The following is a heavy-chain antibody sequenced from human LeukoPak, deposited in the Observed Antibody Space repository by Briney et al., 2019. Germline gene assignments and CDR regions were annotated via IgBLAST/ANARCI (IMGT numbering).Heavy chain of an antibody. CDR3: TTSGGELLQTIVIDY. CDR1: GFTFSNAW. CDR2: IKSKTDGGTT. J-gene: IGHJ4*02. Sequence: GGSLRLSCAASGFTFSNAWMSRVRQAPGKGLEWVGRIKSKTDGGTTDYAAPVKGRFTISRDDSKNTLYLQMNSLKTEDTAVYYCTTSGGELLQTIVIDYWGQGTLVTVSS. D-gene: IGHD1-26*01. V-gene: IGHV3-15*01.